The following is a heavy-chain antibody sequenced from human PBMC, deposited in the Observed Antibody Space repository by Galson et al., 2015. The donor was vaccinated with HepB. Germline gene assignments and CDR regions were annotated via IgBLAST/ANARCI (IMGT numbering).Heavy chain of an antibody. CDR1: GGSISSSNW. CDR2: IYHSGST. CDR3: ARAFLPFENTAMVFDY. J-gene: IGHJ4*02. D-gene: IGHD5-18*01. Sequence: SETLSLTCAVSGGSISSSNWWSWVRQPPGKGLEWIGEIYHSGSTNYNPSLRSRVTISVDKSKNQFSLKLSSVTAADTAVYYCARAFLPFENTAMVFDYRGQGTLVTVSS. V-gene: IGHV4-4*02.